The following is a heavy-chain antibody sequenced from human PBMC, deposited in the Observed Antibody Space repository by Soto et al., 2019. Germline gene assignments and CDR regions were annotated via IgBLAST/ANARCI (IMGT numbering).Heavy chain of an antibody. CDR2: SSHSGYT. CDR3: SRGGPASDFWGTYSTPYCYCFVDV. J-gene: IGHJ6*03. V-gene: IGHV4-34*01. Sequence: QVQLQQWGAGLLKPSETLSLTCAVYGGSLSGYYWSWIRQSPGKGLEWIGESSHSGYTDYNQSLRRRVTISVDTTKNLFSLKLTSVTAADTAVYFCSRGGPASDFWGTYSTPYCYCFVDVWGKGTTVTVSS. D-gene: IGHD3-16*01. CDR1: GGSLSGYY.